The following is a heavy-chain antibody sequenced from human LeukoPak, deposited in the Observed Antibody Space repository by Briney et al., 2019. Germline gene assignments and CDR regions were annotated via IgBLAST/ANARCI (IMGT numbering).Heavy chain of an antibody. CDR2: IYYSGST. V-gene: IGHV4-59*08. Sequence: SETLSLTCTVSGGSISSYYWSWIRQPPGKGLEWIGYIYYSGSTNYNPSLKSRVTISVDTSKHQFSLKLSSVTAADTAVYYCASLKRGGEYYFDYWGQGTLVTVSS. CDR3: ASLKRGGEYYFDY. J-gene: IGHJ4*02. CDR1: GGSISSYY. D-gene: IGHD2-15*01.